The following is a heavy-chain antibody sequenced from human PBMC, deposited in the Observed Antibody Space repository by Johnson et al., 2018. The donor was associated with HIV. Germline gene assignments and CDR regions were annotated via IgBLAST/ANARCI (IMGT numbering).Heavy chain of an antibody. D-gene: IGHD3-22*01. J-gene: IGHJ3*02. CDR1: GFTFGNYA. Sequence: VQLVESGGGLVQPGGSLRLSCEASGFTFGNYAMHWVRQAPGKGLEWVTVITWNGGKIYYADSVEGRFTISRDNSRNTLYLQMNSLRIEDTGLYYCAKEGDDGSGANGTKDAFDIWGQGTMVTVSS. V-gene: IGHV3-9*01. CDR3: AKEGDDGSGANGTKDAFDI. CDR2: ITWNGGKI.